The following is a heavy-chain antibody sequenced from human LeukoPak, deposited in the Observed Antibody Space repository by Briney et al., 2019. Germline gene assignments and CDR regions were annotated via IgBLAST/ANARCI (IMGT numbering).Heavy chain of an antibody. V-gene: IGHV3-48*01. CDR2: ISSSSSTI. D-gene: IGHD4-23*01. CDR3: ARGRTTVADY. CDR1: GFTFSSYW. J-gene: IGHJ4*02. Sequence: GGSLRLSCAASGFTFSSYWMSWVRQAPGKGLEWVSYISSSSSTIYYADSVKGRFTISRDNAKNSLYLQMNSLRAEDTAVYYCARGRTTVADYWGQGTLVTVSS.